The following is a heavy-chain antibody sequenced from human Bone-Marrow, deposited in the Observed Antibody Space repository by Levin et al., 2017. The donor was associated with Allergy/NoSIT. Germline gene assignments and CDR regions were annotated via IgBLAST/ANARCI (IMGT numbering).Heavy chain of an antibody. CDR2: ISSSSTI. Sequence: GGSLRLSCAPSGFTFSNYDMNWVRQAPGKGLEWVSFISSSSTIYYADSVKGRFTISRDNAKNSLYLQMNSLRDEDTAVYYCARDPPGGYYHFDYWGQGTLVTVSS. V-gene: IGHV3-69-1*01. J-gene: IGHJ4*02. D-gene: IGHD3-22*01. CDR1: GFTFSNYD. CDR3: ARDPPGGYYHFDY.